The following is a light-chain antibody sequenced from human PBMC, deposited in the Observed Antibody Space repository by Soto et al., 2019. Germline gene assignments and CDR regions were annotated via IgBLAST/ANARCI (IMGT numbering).Light chain of an antibody. Sequence: QSVLTQPPSVSGAPGQRVTISCTGSSSNIGAGYDVHWYQQLPGTAPKLLIYGNSNRPSGVPDRFSGSKSGTSASLAITGLQAEEAADYYCQSYDSSLSAVFGGGTKLTVL. CDR1: SSNIGAGYD. V-gene: IGLV1-40*01. CDR3: QSYDSSLSAV. J-gene: IGLJ2*01. CDR2: GNS.